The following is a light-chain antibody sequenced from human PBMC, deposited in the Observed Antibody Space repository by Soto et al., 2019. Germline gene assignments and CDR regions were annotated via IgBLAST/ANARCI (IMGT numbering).Light chain of an antibody. J-gene: IGLJ2*01. CDR3: CSYAGSYNVV. V-gene: IGLV2-11*01. CDR1: RSDVAGYDY. Sequence: QSALTQPRSVSGSPGQSVTISCTGTRSDVAGYDYVSWYQQYPGKAPKLMIYDVIKRPSGVPDRFSGSKSGNTASLTISGLQAEDEADYYCCSYAGSYNVVFGGGTKVTVL. CDR2: DVI.